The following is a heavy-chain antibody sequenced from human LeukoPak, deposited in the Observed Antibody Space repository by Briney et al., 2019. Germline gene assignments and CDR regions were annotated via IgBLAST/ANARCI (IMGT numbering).Heavy chain of an antibody. CDR3: ARHYYGSGSTLDY. D-gene: IGHD3-10*01. CDR2: IYYSGST. J-gene: IGHJ4*02. Sequence: SETLSLTCTASGGSMSSYYWSWIRQPPGKGLEWIGYIYYSGSTNYNPSLKSRVTISVDTSKNQFSLKLSSVTAADTAVYYCARHYYGSGSTLDYWGQGTLVTVSS. V-gene: IGHV4-59*08. CDR1: GGSMSSYY.